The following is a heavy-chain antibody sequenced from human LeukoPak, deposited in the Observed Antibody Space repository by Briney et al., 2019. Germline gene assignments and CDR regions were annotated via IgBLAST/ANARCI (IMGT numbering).Heavy chain of an antibody. CDR3: ARGGHYGDYPYYFDY. J-gene: IGHJ4*02. CDR1: GFTFSGHR. V-gene: IGHV3-74*03. D-gene: IGHD4-17*01. CDR2: IESDGSVT. Sequence: GGSLRLSCAASGFTFSGHRMHWVRQAPGKGLVWVSCIESDGSVTKYADSVKGRFTISRDNAKNTLYLQMNSLRAEDTAVYYCARGGHYGDYPYYFDYWGQGTLVTVSS.